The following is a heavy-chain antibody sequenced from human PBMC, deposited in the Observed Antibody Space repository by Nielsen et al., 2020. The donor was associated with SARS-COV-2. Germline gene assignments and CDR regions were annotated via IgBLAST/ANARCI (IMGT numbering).Heavy chain of an antibody. V-gene: IGHV1-2*06. J-gene: IGHJ3*02. CDR2: INPYSGGT. CDR1: RYTFTDYY. CDR3: ARELSVGMATIGAFDI. D-gene: IGHD5-24*01. Sequence: ASVKVSCKASRYTFTDYYKHWVRQAPGQGLEWMGRINPYSGGTNYAQKFQGRVTMTWNTSITTAYMELSRLRSDDTAVYYCARELSVGMATIGAFDIWGQGTVVTVSS.